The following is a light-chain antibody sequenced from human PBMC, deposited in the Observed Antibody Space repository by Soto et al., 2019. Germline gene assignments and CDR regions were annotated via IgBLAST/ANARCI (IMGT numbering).Light chain of an antibody. V-gene: IGKV3-20*01. CDR3: QQFVSSPYT. CDR1: QSVSSSY. J-gene: IGKJ2*01. Sequence: IVLTQSPGTLSLSLGERATLSCRASQSVSSSYLAWYQQKPGQAPRLLIYGASSRATGTPDMFSGSGSGTDFTLTISRLEPEDFAVYYCQQFVSSPYTFGQGTKLEIK. CDR2: GAS.